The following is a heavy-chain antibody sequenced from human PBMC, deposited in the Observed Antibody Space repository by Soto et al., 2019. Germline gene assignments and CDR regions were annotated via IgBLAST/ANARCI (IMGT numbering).Heavy chain of an antibody. CDR2: MNPNSGNT. J-gene: IGHJ4*02. V-gene: IGHV1-8*01. D-gene: IGHD3-3*01. CDR3: ARSSYYDFWSGYHPNFDY. CDR1: GYTFTSYD. Sequence: ASVKVSCKASGYTFTSYDINWVRQATGQGLEWMGWMNPNSGNTGYAQKFQGRVTMTRNTSISTAYMELSSLRSEDTAVYYCARSSYYDFWSGYHPNFDYWGQGTLVTVSS.